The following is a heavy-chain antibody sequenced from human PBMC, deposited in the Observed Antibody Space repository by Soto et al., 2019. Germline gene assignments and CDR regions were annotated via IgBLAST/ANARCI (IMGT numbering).Heavy chain of an antibody. CDR1: GVAISNTEW. CDR2: VHPSGNT. Sequence: PSETLSLTCTVSGVAISNTEWWIWVRQPRGKVLEWMGEVHPSGNTNYNPSLKGRVTMSVDKSKNQFSLMLRSVTAADTAIYYCAKWHPLNPWGQGTLVTVSS. CDR3: AKWHPLNP. V-gene: IGHV4-4*02. J-gene: IGHJ5*02. D-gene: IGHD2-8*01.